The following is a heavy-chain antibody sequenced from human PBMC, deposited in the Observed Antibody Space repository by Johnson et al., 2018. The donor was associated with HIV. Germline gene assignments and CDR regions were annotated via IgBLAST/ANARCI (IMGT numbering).Heavy chain of an antibody. J-gene: IGHJ3*02. CDR2: ISYDGSNK. CDR3: ARDKGNYDILTGYYNVGAFDI. D-gene: IGHD3-9*01. CDR1: GFTFSSYA. Sequence: QVQLVESGGGVVQPGRSLRLSCAASGFTFSSYAMHWVRQAPGKGLEWVAVISYDGSNKYYADSVKGRFTISRDNSENTLYLQMNSLRAEDTAVYYCARDKGNYDILTGYYNVGAFDIWGQGTMVTVSS. V-gene: IGHV3-30*04.